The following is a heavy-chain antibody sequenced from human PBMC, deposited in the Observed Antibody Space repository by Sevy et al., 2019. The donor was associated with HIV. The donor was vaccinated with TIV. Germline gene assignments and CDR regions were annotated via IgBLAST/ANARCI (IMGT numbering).Heavy chain of an antibody. CDR2: ISGSGGST. CDR1: GFTFSSYA. D-gene: IGHD3-10*01. Sequence: GGSLRLSCAASGFTFSSYAMSWVRQAPGKGLEWVSAISGSGGSTYYADSVKGRFTISRDNSKNTLYLQMNSLRAEDTAVYYCAKALLWFGEFDDAFDIWGQGTMVTVSS. V-gene: IGHV3-23*01. J-gene: IGHJ3*02. CDR3: AKALLWFGEFDDAFDI.